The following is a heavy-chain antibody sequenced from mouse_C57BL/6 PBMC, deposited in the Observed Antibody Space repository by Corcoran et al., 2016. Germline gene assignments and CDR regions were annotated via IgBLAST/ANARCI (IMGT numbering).Heavy chain of an antibody. CDR2: INPNNGGT. Sequence: EVQLQQSGPELMKPGASVKISCKASGYTFTDYYMNWVKQSHGKSLEWIGDINPNNGGTSYNQKFKGKATLTVDKSSSTAYMELRSLTSEDSAVYYCARYYYCSSSFAYWGQGTLVTVSA. V-gene: IGHV1-26*01. J-gene: IGHJ3*01. D-gene: IGHD1-1*01. CDR1: GYTFTDYY. CDR3: ARYYYCSSSFAY.